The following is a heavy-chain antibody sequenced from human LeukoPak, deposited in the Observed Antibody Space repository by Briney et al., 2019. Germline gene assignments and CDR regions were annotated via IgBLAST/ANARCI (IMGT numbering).Heavy chain of an antibody. CDR3: ATILPGHTIRAHGAFDI. CDR2: IYYSGST. Sequence: PSETLSLTCTVSGGSISSSSYYWGWIRQPPGKGLEWIGSIYYSGSTYYNPSLKSRVTISVDTSKNQFSLKLSSVTAADTAVYYFATILPGHTIRAHGAFDIWGQGTMVTVSS. J-gene: IGHJ3*02. V-gene: IGHV4-39*01. D-gene: IGHD5-24*01. CDR1: GGSISSSSYY.